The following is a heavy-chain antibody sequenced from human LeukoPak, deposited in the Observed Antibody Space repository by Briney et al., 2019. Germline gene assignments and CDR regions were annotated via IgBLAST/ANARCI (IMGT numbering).Heavy chain of an antibody. D-gene: IGHD6-13*01. Sequence: SQTLSLTCTVSGGSISSGSYYWSWIRQPAGKGLEWIGRIYTSGSTNYNPSLKSRVTISVDTSKNQFSLKLSSVTAADTAVYYCARHHSIAAALAYWGQGTLVTVSS. CDR2: IYTSGST. V-gene: IGHV4-61*02. J-gene: IGHJ4*02. CDR3: ARHHSIAAALAY. CDR1: GGSISSGSYY.